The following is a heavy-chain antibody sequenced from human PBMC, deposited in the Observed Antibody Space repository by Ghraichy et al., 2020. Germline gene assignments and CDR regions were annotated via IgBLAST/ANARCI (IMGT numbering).Heavy chain of an antibody. J-gene: IGHJ4*02. Sequence: ASVKVSCKVSGYTLTELSMHWVRQAPGKGLEWMGGFDPEDGETIYAQKFQGRVTMTEDTSTDTAYMELSSLRSEDTAVYYCATDRPQLYYYGSGSHYWGQGTLVTVSS. CDR1: GYTLTELS. CDR3: ATDRPQLYYYGSGSHY. CDR2: FDPEDGET. V-gene: IGHV1-24*01. D-gene: IGHD3-10*01.